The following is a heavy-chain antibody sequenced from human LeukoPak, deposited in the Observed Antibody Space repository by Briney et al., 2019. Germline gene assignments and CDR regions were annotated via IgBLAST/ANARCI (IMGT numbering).Heavy chain of an antibody. Sequence: GGSLRLSCAASGFTFSSYEMNWIRQAPGKGLEWVSYISSSGSTIYYADSVKGRFTISRDNAKNSLYLQMNSLRAEDTAVYYCASGDIPGDNSFEDWGQGTLVTVCS. CDR3: ASGDIPGDNSFED. CDR1: GFTFSSYE. D-gene: IGHD2-2*01. J-gene: IGHJ4*02. CDR2: ISSSGSTI. V-gene: IGHV3-48*03.